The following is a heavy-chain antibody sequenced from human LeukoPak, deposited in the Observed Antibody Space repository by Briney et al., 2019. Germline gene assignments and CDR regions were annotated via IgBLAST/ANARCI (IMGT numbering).Heavy chain of an antibody. CDR1: GFTFSSYS. CDR3: ARGGARTYYYGSGSFYGLDY. J-gene: IGHJ4*02. Sequence: GGSLRLSCAASGFTFSSYSMNWVRQAPGKGLEWVSYISTSGSIRYYADSVKGRFTISRDNAKNSLYLQMNSLRAEDTAIYYCARGGARTYYYGSGSFYGLDYWGQGTLVTASS. CDR2: ISTSGSIR. D-gene: IGHD3-10*01. V-gene: IGHV3-48*04.